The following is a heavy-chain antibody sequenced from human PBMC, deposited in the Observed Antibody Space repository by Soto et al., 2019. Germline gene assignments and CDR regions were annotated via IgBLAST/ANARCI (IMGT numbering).Heavy chain of an antibody. CDR1: GGSFSGYF. CDR3: ARGRHFYGIDY. Sequence: LSLPCAVFGGSFSGYFWSWVRQPPGRGLDWIGEIDHSGSTNYNPSLKSRVTISVDTSKNQFSLKLSSVTAADTAVYYCARGRHFYGIDYWGQGALVTVSS. CDR2: IDHSGST. J-gene: IGHJ4*02. V-gene: IGHV4-34*01. D-gene: IGHD3-10*01.